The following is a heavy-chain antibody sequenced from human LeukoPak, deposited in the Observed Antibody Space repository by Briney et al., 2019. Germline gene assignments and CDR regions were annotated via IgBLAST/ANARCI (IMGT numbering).Heavy chain of an antibody. D-gene: IGHD3-22*01. J-gene: IGHJ4*02. CDR3: AREDPYDSSGYGGFN. CDR1: GYTFTSYG. Sequence: ASVKVSCKASGYTFTSYGISWVRQAPGQGLEWMGWISAYNGNTHYAQKLQGRVTMTTDTSTSTVYMELRSLRSDDTAVYYCAREDPYDSSGYGGFNWGQGTLVTVSS. CDR2: ISAYNGNT. V-gene: IGHV1-18*01.